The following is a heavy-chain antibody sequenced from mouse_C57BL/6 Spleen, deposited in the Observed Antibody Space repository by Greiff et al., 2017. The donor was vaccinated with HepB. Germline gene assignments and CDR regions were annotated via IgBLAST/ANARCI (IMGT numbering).Heavy chain of an antibody. Sequence: VQLQQPGAELVRPGTSVKLSCKASGYTFTSYWMHWVKQRPGQGLEWIGVIDPSDSYTNYTQKFKGKATLTVDTSSSTAYMQLSSLTSEDSAVYYCARPFTTVVATKAWFAYWGQGTLVTVSA. D-gene: IGHD1-1*01. CDR2: IDPSDSYT. CDR3: ARPFTTVVATKAWFAY. V-gene: IGHV1-59*01. J-gene: IGHJ3*01. CDR1: GYTFTSYW.